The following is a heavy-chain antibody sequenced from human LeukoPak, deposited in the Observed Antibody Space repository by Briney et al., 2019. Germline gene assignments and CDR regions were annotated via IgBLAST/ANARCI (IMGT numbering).Heavy chain of an antibody. CDR1: GFTFNTYW. Sequence: GGSLRLSCAASGFTFNTYWMSWVRQAPGKGLEWVANINEDGGEKYYVDSVKGRIIISRDNARNSLYLQMNSPRAEDTAVYYCVQGGFSLDYWGQGTLVTVSS. D-gene: IGHD3-16*01. CDR2: INEDGGEK. CDR3: VQGGFSLDY. J-gene: IGHJ4*02. V-gene: IGHV3-7*01.